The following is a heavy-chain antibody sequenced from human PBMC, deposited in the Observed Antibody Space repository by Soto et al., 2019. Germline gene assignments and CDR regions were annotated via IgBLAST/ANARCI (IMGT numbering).Heavy chain of an antibody. CDR3: ARETYDSSGYPSGSDI. V-gene: IGHV3-33*01. J-gene: IGHJ3*02. D-gene: IGHD3-22*01. Sequence: GVSLRHSWAASGFTFSSYGMHWVCQAPGKGLEWVAVIWYDGSNKYYADSVKGRFTISRDNSKNTLYLQMNSLRAEDTAVYYCARETYDSSGYPSGSDIWGQGTMVTVSS. CDR1: GFTFSSYG. CDR2: IWYDGSNK.